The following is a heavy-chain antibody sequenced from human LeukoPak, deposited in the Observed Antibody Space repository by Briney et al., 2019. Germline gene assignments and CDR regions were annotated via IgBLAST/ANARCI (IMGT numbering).Heavy chain of an antibody. V-gene: IGHV1-8*01. CDR2: MNPNSGNT. D-gene: IGHD3-3*01. CDR3: ARMLRNYDFWSGYYHNYGMDV. Sequence: GASVKVSCKASGYTFTSYDINWVRQATGQGLEWMGWMNPNSGNTGYAQKFQGRVTMTRNTSISTAYMELSSLRSEDTAVYYCARMLRNYDFWSGYYHNYGMDVWGQGTTVTVSS. J-gene: IGHJ6*02. CDR1: GYTFTSYD.